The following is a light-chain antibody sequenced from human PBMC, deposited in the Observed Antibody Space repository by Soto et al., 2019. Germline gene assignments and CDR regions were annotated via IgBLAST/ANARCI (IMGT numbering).Light chain of an antibody. V-gene: IGKV1-39*01. CDR1: QSISVL. Sequence: DIQMTQSPSSLFATVGDTVTITCRASQSISVLLNWYQQKPGKVPKLLIYAASNLQSGVPLRFSGSGSETDLALTISSLQSDDFATYYCQQSYITPYTFGQGTKLEIK. J-gene: IGKJ2*01. CDR2: AAS. CDR3: QQSYITPYT.